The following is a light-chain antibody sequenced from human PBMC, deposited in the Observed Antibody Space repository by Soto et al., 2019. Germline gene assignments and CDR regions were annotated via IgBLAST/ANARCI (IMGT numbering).Light chain of an antibody. J-gene: IGLJ3*02. CDR2: EVT. CDR3: SSCTSDNTWV. CDR1: SSDVGGYKY. V-gene: IGLV2-14*01. Sequence: QSALTQPASVSGSPGQSITISCTGTSSDVGGYKYVSWYQQYPGKAPKLMIYEVTNRPSGVSNRFSGSKSGNTASLTISGLQAEDEADYYCSSCTSDNTWVFGGGTQLTVL.